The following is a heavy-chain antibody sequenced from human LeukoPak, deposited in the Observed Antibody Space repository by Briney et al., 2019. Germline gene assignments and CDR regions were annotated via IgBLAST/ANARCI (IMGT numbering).Heavy chain of an antibody. CDR3: ARTSYDSRYYYYYMDV. V-gene: IGHV3-21*01. J-gene: IGHJ6*03. D-gene: IGHD3-3*01. Sequence: GGSLRLSCAASGFTFSSYIMNWVRQAPGKGLEWVSSISSSSSYIYYADSVKGRFTISRDNAKNSLYLQMNSLRAEDTAVYYCARTSYDSRYYYYYMDVWGKGTTVTVSS. CDR2: ISSSSSYI. CDR1: GFTFSSYI.